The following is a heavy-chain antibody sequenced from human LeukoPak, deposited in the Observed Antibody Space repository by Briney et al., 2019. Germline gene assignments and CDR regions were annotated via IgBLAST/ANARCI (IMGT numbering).Heavy chain of an antibody. CDR1: GFTSSAYD. D-gene: IGHD2-2*01. J-gene: IGHJ4*02. Sequence: GGSLRLSCAASGFTSSAYDMHWVRQITGGGLEWVSTSGTVGDTFYSDSVKGRFTISRENAKNSVHLQMNSLRVEDSAIYFCVRAAMPYIINGRRFDYWGQGTLVTVSS. V-gene: IGHV3-13*04. CDR2: SGTVGDT. CDR3: VRAAMPYIINGRRFDY.